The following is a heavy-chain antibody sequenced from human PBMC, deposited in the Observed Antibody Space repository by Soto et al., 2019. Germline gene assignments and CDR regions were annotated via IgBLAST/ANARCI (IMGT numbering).Heavy chain of an antibody. CDR2: INPNSGGT. V-gene: IGHV1-2*04. J-gene: IGHJ6*02. D-gene: IGHD3-10*01. CDR3: ARDHVLLWFGEPPYYSYYGMDV. Sequence: ASVKVSCKASGYTFTGYYMHWVRQAPGQGLEWMGWINPNSGGTNYAQKFQGWVTMTRDTSISTAYMELSRLRSDDTAVYYCARDHVLLWFGEPPYYSYYGMDVWGQGTTVTVSS. CDR1: GYTFTGYY.